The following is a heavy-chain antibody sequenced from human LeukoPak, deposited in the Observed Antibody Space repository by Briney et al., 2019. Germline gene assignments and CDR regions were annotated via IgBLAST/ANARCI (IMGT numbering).Heavy chain of an antibody. CDR1: GGSISSSSYY. CDR3: ASPFTYYYGSGRVLTGAFDI. V-gene: IGHV4-39*07. CDR2: IYYSGST. J-gene: IGHJ3*02. Sequence: SETLSLTCTVSGGSISSSSYYWGWIRQPPGKGLEWIGSIYYSGSTYYNPSLKSRVTISVDTSKNQFSLKLSSVTAADTAVYYCASPFTYYYGSGRVLTGAFDIWGQGTMVTVSS. D-gene: IGHD3-10*01.